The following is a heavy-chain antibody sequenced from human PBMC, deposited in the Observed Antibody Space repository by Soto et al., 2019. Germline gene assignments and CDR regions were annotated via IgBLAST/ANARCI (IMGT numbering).Heavy chain of an antibody. Sequence: QVQLVESGGGVVQPGRSLRLSCAASGFTFSRYGMHWVRQAPGKGLEWVAVIWYDGSNKYYADSVKGRFTISRDNSKNTLYLQMNSLRAEDTAVYYCARDRVLGGGQQVVRLAYWGHGTLVTVSS. CDR2: IWYDGSNK. D-gene: IGHD6-13*01. V-gene: IGHV3-33*01. CDR3: ARDRVLGGGQQVVRLAY. CDR1: GFTFSRYG. J-gene: IGHJ4*01.